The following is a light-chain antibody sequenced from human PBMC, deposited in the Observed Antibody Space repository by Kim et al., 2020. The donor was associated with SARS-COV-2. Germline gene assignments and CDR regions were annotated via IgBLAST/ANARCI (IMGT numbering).Light chain of an antibody. CDR3: QQRINWPIT. V-gene: IGKV3-11*01. CDR1: QSVGLS. J-gene: IGKJ5*01. CDR2: SAS. Sequence: LSPGERATLSCRANQSVGLSLAWYQQKPGLPPRLLIYSASDRATGIPARFSGSGSGTDFTLTISSLGPEDFAVYYCQQRINWPITFGQGTRLEIK.